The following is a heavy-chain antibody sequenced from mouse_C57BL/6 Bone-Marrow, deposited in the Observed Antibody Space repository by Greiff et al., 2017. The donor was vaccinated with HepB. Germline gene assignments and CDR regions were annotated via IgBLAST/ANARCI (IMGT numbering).Heavy chain of an antibody. D-gene: IGHD1-1*01. CDR1: GYTFTDYN. CDR2: INPNNGGT. J-gene: IGHJ4*01. CDR3: ARRGYYGSSYGAMDY. V-gene: IGHV1-18*01. Sequence: EVQLQESGPELVKPGASVKIPCKASGYTFTDYNMDWVKQSHGKSLEWIGDINPNNGGTIYNQKFKGKATLTVDKSSSTAYMELRSLTSEDTAVYYCARRGYYGSSYGAMDYWGQGTSVTVSS.